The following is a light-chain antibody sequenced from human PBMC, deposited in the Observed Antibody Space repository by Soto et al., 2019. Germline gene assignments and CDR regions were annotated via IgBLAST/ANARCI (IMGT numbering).Light chain of an antibody. CDR2: DVS. CDR3: SSYTDSSTTYV. Sequence: QSALTQPASVSGSPGQSITISCTGTSCDVGGYNYVSWYQQHPGKAPKFMIYDVSNRPSGISNRFSGSKSGNTASLTISGLQAEDEADYYCSSYTDSSTTYVFGTGTKVTVL. CDR1: SCDVGGYNY. J-gene: IGLJ1*01. V-gene: IGLV2-14*01.